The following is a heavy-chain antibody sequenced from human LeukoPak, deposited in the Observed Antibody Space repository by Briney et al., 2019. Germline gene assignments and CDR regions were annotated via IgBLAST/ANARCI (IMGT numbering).Heavy chain of an antibody. CDR1: GGSISSGGYS. D-gene: IGHD2-2*01. CDR3: ARVPVTPADIQGYFDN. J-gene: IGHJ4*02. V-gene: IGHV4-30-2*01. Sequence: PSQTLSLTCTVSGGSISSGGYSWSWIRQPPGKGLEWIGYIYHSGSTYYNPSLKSRVTISVDRSKNQFSLKLTSMTAADTAMYYCARVPVTPADIQGYFDNWGQGTLATVSS. CDR2: IYHSGST.